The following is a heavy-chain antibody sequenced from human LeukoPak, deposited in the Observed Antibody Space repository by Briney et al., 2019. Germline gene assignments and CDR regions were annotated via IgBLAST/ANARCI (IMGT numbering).Heavy chain of an antibody. V-gene: IGHV1-3*01. CDR3: ARDRVRYEYSGYWFDP. CDR2: INAGNGNT. CDR1: GYTFTSYA. J-gene: IGHJ5*02. Sequence: VASVKVSCKASGYTFTSYAMHWVRQAPGQRLEWMGWINAGNGNTKYSQKFQGRVTITRDTSASTAYMELSSLRSEDTAVYYCARDRVRYEYSGYWFDPWGQGTLVTVSS. D-gene: IGHD5-12*01.